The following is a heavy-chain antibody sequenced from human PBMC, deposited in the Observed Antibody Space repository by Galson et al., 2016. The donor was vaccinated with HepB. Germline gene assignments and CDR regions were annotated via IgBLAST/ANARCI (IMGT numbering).Heavy chain of an antibody. J-gene: IGHJ4*02. D-gene: IGHD2/OR15-2a*01. CDR3: SKALAGTFYFDN. CDR2: MYVGPSIT. CDR1: GYRFTNYW. V-gene: IGHV5-51*01. Sequence: SGAEVKKPGESLKISCKDSGYRFTNYWIGWVRQMPGKGLEWMGIMYVGPSITRYSPSFQGQVTMSADKTINTAYLQWSSLKASDTAMYYCSKALAGTFYFDNWGQGTLVTVSS.